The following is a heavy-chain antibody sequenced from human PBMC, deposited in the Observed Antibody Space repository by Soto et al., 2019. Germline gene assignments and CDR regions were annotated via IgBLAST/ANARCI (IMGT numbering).Heavy chain of an antibody. D-gene: IGHD3-16*01. CDR3: ASIKQDYALA. J-gene: IGHJ5*02. CDR2: MNPNSGNT. Sequence: QVQLVQSGAEVKKPGASVKVSCKASGYTLTSYDINWVRLATGQGLEWMGWMNPNSGNTAYAQKFQGRVTMTRNTSISTAYMELSSLRSEDTDVYYFASIKQDYALAWGQGTLVTVSS. CDR1: GYTLTSYD. V-gene: IGHV1-8*01.